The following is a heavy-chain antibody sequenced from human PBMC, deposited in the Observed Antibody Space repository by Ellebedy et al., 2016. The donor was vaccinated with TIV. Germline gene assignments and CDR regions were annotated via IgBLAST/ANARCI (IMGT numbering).Heavy chain of an antibody. V-gene: IGHV1-18*01. Sequence: ASVKVSCKASGYTFTSYGISWVRQAPGQGLEWMGWISAYNGDTNYAQKFQGRVTMTTDTFTSTAYMELRSLRSDDTAVYFCTRGFYERFDPWGQGTLVTVSS. CDR2: ISAYNGDT. J-gene: IGHJ5*02. D-gene: IGHD2/OR15-2a*01. CDR3: TRGFYERFDP. CDR1: GYTFTSYG.